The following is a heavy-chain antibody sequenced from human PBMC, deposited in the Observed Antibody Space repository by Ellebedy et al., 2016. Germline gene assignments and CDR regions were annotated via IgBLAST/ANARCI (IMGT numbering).Heavy chain of an antibody. Sequence: GESLKISCAASGFTFSSNYMSWVRQAPGKGLEWVSAISGSGGSTYYADSVKGRFTISRDNSKNTLYMQMNSLRAEDTAVYYCAKYLDISYNWNDPGFYYHAVDIWGQGTMVTVSS. D-gene: IGHD1-1*01. CDR1: GFTFSSNY. J-gene: IGHJ3*02. V-gene: IGHV3-23*01. CDR2: ISGSGGST. CDR3: AKYLDISYNWNDPGFYYHAVDI.